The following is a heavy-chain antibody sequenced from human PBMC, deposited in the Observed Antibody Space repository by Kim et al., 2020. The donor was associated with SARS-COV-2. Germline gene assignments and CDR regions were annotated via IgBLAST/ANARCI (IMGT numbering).Heavy chain of an antibody. CDR1: GFTFSSYG. D-gene: IGHD5-12*01. CDR2: ISYDGRNK. V-gene: IGHV3-30*04. J-gene: IGHJ6*02. CDR3: ARVPQGVGFSGYDLPGMDV. Sequence: GGSLRLSCAASGFTFSSYGIHWVRQAPGKGLEWVAVISYDGRNKNYADSVKGRFTVSRDNSKNTVYLQMNSLRVEDTAVYQCARVPQGVGFSGYDLPGMDVWGQGTTVTVSS.